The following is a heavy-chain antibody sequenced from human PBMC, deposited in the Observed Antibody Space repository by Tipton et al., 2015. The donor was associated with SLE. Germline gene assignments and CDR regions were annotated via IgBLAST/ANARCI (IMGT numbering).Heavy chain of an antibody. D-gene: IGHD6-13*01. Sequence: SLRLSCAASGFTFSSYGMHWVRQAPGKGLEWVAFIRYDGSNKYYADSVKGRFTISRDNSKNTLYLQMNSLRAEDTAVYYCARAPYSSSWGGAFDIWGQGTMVTVSS. V-gene: IGHV3-30*02. J-gene: IGHJ3*02. CDR1: GFTFSSYG. CDR3: ARAPYSSSWGGAFDI. CDR2: IRYDGSNK.